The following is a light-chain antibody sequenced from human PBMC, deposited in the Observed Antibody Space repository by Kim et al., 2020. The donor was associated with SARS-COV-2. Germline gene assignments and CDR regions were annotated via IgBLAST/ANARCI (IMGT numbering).Light chain of an antibody. Sequence: QSVLTQPASVSGSPGQSITISCTGTSSDVGSYNLVSWYQQHPGKAPKFMIYEVSKRPSGVSNRFSGSKSGNTASLTISGLQAEDEADYYCCSYAGSSTLWVFGGGTQLTVL. CDR3: CSYAGSSTLWV. J-gene: IGLJ3*02. V-gene: IGLV2-23*02. CDR1: SSDVGSYNL. CDR2: EVS.